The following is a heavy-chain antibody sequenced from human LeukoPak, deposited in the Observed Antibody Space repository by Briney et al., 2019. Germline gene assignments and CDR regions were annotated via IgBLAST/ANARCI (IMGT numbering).Heavy chain of an antibody. CDR3: ARSDYYDSSGYRSLGFDP. Sequence: PSETLSLTCTVSGGSISSGGYYWRWIPQHPGKGLEWIGYIYYRGSTYYNPSLKSRVTISVDTPKNQFSLKLSSVTAADTAVYYCARSDYYDSSGYRSLGFDPWGQGTLVTVSS. D-gene: IGHD3-22*01. J-gene: IGHJ5*02. CDR1: GGSISSGGYY. V-gene: IGHV4-31*03. CDR2: IYYRGST.